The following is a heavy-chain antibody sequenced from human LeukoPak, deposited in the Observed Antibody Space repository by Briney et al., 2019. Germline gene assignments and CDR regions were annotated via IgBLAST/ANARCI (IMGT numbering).Heavy chain of an antibody. V-gene: IGHV4-4*07. CDR1: GGSISSYY. Sequence: SETLSLTCTVSGGSISSYYWSWIRQPAGKGLEWIGRIYISGSTNHNPSLKSRVTISVDTSKNQFSLRLSSVTAADTAVYYCASGSFNWFDPWGQGTLVTVSS. D-gene: IGHD2-15*01. CDR2: IYISGST. J-gene: IGHJ5*02. CDR3: ASGSFNWFDP.